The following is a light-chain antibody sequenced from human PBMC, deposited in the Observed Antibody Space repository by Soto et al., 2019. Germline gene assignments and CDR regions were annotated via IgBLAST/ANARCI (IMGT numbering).Light chain of an antibody. Sequence: EIVLTQSPATLSLSPWERATLSCRASQSVSSYLAWYQQKPGQAPRLLLYDASNRATGIPARFSGSGSGTDFTLTISSLEPADFAAYYCQQRSNWPPLTFGGGTKVDIK. CDR3: QQRSNWPPLT. V-gene: IGKV3-11*01. J-gene: IGKJ4*01. CDR2: DAS. CDR1: QSVSSY.